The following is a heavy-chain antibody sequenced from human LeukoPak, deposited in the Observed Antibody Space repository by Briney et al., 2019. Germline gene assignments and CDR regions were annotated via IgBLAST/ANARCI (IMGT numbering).Heavy chain of an antibody. CDR1: GGSISSYY. Sequence: SETLSLTXTVSGGSISSYYWSWIRQPAGKGLEWIGRIYTSGSTNYNPSLKSRVTMSVDTSKNQFSLKLSSVTAADTAVYYCARDLGDCTNGVCYNWFDPWGQGTLVTVSS. J-gene: IGHJ5*02. CDR3: ARDLGDCTNGVCYNWFDP. V-gene: IGHV4-4*07. CDR2: IYTSGST. D-gene: IGHD2-8*01.